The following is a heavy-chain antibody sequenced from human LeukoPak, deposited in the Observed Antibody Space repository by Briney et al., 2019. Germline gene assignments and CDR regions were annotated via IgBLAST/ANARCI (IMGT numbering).Heavy chain of an antibody. CDR3: ARIMVRGVFDVDY. Sequence: GGSLRLSCAASGFTFSWYWMYWVRQAPGKGLVWVSRINSDGSSTSYADSVRGRFTISRDNAKNTLYLQMNSLRAEDTAVYCCARIMVRGVFDVDYWGQGTLVTVSS. D-gene: IGHD3-10*01. CDR1: GFTFSWYW. J-gene: IGHJ4*02. V-gene: IGHV3-74*01. CDR2: INSDGSST.